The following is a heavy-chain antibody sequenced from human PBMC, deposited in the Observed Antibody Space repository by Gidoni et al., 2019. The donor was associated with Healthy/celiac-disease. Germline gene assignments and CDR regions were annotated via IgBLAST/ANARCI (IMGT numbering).Heavy chain of an antibody. D-gene: IGHD3-10*01. CDR2: INHSGST. CDR3: ARGGDGSGSYFFGY. J-gene: IGHJ4*02. V-gene: IGHV4-34*01. Sequence: QVQLQQWGAGLLKPSETLSLTCSVYGGSFSGYYWSWIRQPPGKGLEWIGEINHSGSTNYNPSLKSRVTISVDTSKNQFSLKLSSVTAADTAVYYCARGGDGSGSYFFGYWGQGTLVTVSS. CDR1: GGSFSGYY.